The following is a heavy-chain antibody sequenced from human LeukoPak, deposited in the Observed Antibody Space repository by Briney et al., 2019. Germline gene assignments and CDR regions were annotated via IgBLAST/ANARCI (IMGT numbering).Heavy chain of an antibody. Sequence: GASVKVSCKASGYTFTSYGISWVRQAPGQGLEWMGWISAYNGNTNYAQKLQGRVTMTTDTTTSTAYMELRSLTSDDTAVYYCARALFGNDRVSFTEFDFWGQGTLVTVS. CDR1: GYTFTSYG. CDR2: ISAYNGNT. CDR3: ARALFGNDRVSFTEFDF. D-gene: IGHD1-1*01. J-gene: IGHJ4*02. V-gene: IGHV1-18*01.